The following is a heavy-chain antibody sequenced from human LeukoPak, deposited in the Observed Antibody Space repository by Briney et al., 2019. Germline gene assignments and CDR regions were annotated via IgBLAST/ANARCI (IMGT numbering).Heavy chain of an antibody. Sequence: SETLSLTCTVSGGSISSSSYYWGWIRQPPGKGLEWIGSIYYSGSTYYNPSLKSRVTISVDTSKNQFSLKLSSVTAADTAVYYCARYSSGWCFDYWGQGTLVTVSS. J-gene: IGHJ4*02. CDR1: GGSISSSSYY. D-gene: IGHD6-19*01. V-gene: IGHV4-39*01. CDR3: ARYSSGWCFDY. CDR2: IYYSGST.